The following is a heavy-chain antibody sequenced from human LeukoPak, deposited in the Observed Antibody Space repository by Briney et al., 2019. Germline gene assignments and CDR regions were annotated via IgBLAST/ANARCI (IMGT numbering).Heavy chain of an antibody. J-gene: IGHJ4*02. CDR2: LSGSGGSP. D-gene: IGHD1-26*01. V-gene: IGHV3-23*01. CDR3: ANALGGGNSWYYFDC. Sequence: GGSLRLSCAASGFTFSSYAMSWVRQAPGKGLEWVSSLSGSGGSPNYANSVKGRFTISRDNSKNTLYLQMNSLRAEDTAVYYCANALGGGNSWYYFDCWGQGTLVTVSS. CDR1: GFTFSSYA.